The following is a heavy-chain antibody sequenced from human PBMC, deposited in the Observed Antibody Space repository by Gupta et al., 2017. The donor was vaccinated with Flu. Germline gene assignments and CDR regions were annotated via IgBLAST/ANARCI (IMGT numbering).Heavy chain of an antibody. CDR1: GFTLRGPH. V-gene: IGHV3-48*02. D-gene: IGHD7-27*01. CDR2: IGSGGNT. CDR3: ARDLNWAFYF. Sequence: QLVESGGALVPPGGSLRLSFVVSGFTLRGPHMNWVRQAPGKGLEWISYIGSGGNTDYADSVKGRFAISRDDARDSVFLQMNNLRDEDTALYYCARDLNWAFYFWGQGALVTVSS. J-gene: IGHJ4*02.